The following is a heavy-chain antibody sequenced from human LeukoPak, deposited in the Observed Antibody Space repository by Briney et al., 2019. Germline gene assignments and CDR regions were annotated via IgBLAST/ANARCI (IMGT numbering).Heavy chain of an antibody. V-gene: IGHV5-51*01. J-gene: IGHJ4*02. CDR1: GYSFTSYW. D-gene: IGHD6-13*01. CDR2: IYPGDSDT. Sequence: GESLKISCKGSGYSFTSYWIGWVRQMPGKGLEWMGIIYPGDSDTRYSPSFQGQVTISADKSISTAYLQWSSLKASDTAMYYCARQSGQSTPWYSSLYEIDYWGQGTLVTVSS. CDR3: ARQSGQSTPWYSSLYEIDY.